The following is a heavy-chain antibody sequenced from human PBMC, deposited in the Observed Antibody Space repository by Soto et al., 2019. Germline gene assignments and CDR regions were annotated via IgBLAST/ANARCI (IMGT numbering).Heavy chain of an antibody. V-gene: IGHV3-33*01. Sequence: ESGGGVVQPGRSLRLSCAASGFTFSSYGMHWVRQAPGKGLEWVAVIWYDGSNKYYADSVKGRFTISRDNSKNTLYLQMNSLRAEDTAVYYCARDTPFYYDILTGEVDAFDIWGQGTMVTVSS. CDR1: GFTFSSYG. D-gene: IGHD3-9*01. CDR2: IWYDGSNK. CDR3: ARDTPFYYDILTGEVDAFDI. J-gene: IGHJ3*02.